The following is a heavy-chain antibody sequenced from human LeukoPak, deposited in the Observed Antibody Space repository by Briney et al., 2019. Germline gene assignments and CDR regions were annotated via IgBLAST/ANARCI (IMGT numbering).Heavy chain of an antibody. V-gene: IGHV4-31*03. CDR1: GGSISSGVYY. CDR3: AFGSGSYYNLFDY. J-gene: IGHJ4*02. Sequence: PSETLSLTCTVSGGSISSGVYYWSWIRQHPGKGLEWIGYIYYSGSTYYNPSLKSRVTISVDTSKNQFSLKLSSVTAADTAVYYCAFGSGSYYNLFDYWGQGTLVTVSS. D-gene: IGHD3-10*01. CDR2: IYYSGST.